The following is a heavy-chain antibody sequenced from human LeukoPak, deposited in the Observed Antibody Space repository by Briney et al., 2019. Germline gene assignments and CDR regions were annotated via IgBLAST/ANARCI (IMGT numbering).Heavy chain of an antibody. V-gene: IGHV1-18*01. CDR3: ARGYTSGWHGTAFDY. J-gene: IGHJ4*02. Sequence: GASVKVSCKASGYTFTSYGISWVRQAPGQGLEWMGWISAYNGNTNYAQELQGRVTMTTDTSTSTDYMELKSLKSADTAVYYCARGYTSGWHGTAFDYWGQGTLVTVSS. D-gene: IGHD6-19*01. CDR1: GYTFTSYG. CDR2: ISAYNGNT.